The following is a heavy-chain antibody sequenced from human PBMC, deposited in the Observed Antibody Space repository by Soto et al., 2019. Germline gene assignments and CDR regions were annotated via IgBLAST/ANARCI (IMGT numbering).Heavy chain of an antibody. J-gene: IGHJ6*02. CDR2: IEPSDSYT. Sequence: PGESLKISCKGSGYSFTSYWISWVRQMPGKGLEWMGRIEPSDSYTNYSPSFQGHVTISADKSISTAYLQWSSLKASDTAMYYCASSTIFPPYYYYGMDVWGQGTTVTVSS. CDR3: ASSTIFPPYYYYGMDV. CDR1: GYSFTSYW. V-gene: IGHV5-10-1*01. D-gene: IGHD3-3*01.